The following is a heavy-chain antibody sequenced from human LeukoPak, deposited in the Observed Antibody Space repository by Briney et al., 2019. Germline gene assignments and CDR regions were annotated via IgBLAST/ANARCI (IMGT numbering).Heavy chain of an antibody. D-gene: IGHD2-2*01. V-gene: IGHV1-18*01. J-gene: IGHJ6*02. CDR3: ARVSYCSGTSCESLYYYGMDV. Sequence: ASVKVSCKASGYTFTTYGISWVRQAPGQGLEWMGWISAYNGNTNYAQKLQGRVTMTTDTPTSTAYMELRSLRSDDTAVYYCARVSYCSGTSCESLYYYGMDVWGQGTTVTVSS. CDR2: ISAYNGNT. CDR1: GYTFTTYG.